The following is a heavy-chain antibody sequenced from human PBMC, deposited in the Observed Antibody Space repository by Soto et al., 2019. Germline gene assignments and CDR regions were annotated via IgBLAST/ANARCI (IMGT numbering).Heavy chain of an antibody. CDR3: ARESTAMSYGMDV. CDR2: IYSGGST. D-gene: IGHD5-18*01. CDR1: GFTVSSNS. Sequence: EVQLVESGGGLVQPGGSLRLSCAASGFTVSSNSMNWVRQAPGKGLEWVSVIYSGGSTYYADSVKGRFTISRDNSKNTLYLQMSSLRAEDTAVYYCARESTAMSYGMDVWGQGTTVTVS. V-gene: IGHV3-66*01. J-gene: IGHJ6*02.